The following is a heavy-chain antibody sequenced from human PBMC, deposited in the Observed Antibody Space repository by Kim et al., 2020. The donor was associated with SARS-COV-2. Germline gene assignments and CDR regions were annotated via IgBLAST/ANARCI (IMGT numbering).Heavy chain of an antibody. Sequence: GESLKISCKGSGYSFTSYWIGWVRQMPGKGLEWMGIIYPGDSDTRYSPSFQGQVTISADKSISTAYLQWSSLKASDTAMYYCARRDYPSPYYDLPYNWFDPWGQGTLVTVSS. CDR3: ARRDYPSPYYDLPYNWFDP. V-gene: IGHV5-51*01. CDR2: IYPGDSDT. J-gene: IGHJ5*02. CDR1: GYSFTSYW. D-gene: IGHD3-3*01.